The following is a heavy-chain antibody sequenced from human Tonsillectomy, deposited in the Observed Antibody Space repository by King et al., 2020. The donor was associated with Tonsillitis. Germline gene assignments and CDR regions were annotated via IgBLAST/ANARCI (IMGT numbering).Heavy chain of an antibody. D-gene: IGHD3-22*01. V-gene: IGHV4-31*03. Sequence: VQLQESGPGLVKPSQTLSLTCTVSGGSISSGGYYWSWIRQHPGKGLEWIGYIYYSGSTYYNPSLKSRVTISVDTSKNQFSLKLSSVTAADTAVYYCARDSDYYDSSGWTLDAFDIWGHGTMVTVSS. CDR1: GGSISSGGYY. CDR3: ARDSDYYDSSGWTLDAFDI. CDR2: IYYSGST. J-gene: IGHJ3*02.